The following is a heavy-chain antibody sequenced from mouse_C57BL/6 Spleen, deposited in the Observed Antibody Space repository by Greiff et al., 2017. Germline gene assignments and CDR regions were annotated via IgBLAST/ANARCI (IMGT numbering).Heavy chain of an antibody. CDR1: GFTFSSYG. V-gene: IGHV5-6*01. Sequence: EVQRVESGGDLVKPGGSLQLSCAASGFTFSSYGMSWVRQTPDKRLEWVATISSGGSYTYYPDSVKGRFTISRDNAKNTLYLQMSSLKSEDTAMYYCARRRDSYFDYWGQGTTLTVSS. CDR2: ISSGGSYT. J-gene: IGHJ2*01. CDR3: ARRRDSYFDY.